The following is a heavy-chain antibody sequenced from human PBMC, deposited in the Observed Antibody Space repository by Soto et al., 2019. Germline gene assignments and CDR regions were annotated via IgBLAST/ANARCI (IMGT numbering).Heavy chain of an antibody. CDR3: ARDRIAAAWGFDP. Sequence: PGGSLRLSCAASGFTFSSYSMNWVRQAPGKGLEWVSSISSSSSYIYYADSVKGRFTISRDNAKNSLYLQMNSLRAEDTAVYYCARDRIAAAWGFDPWGQGTLVTVS. J-gene: IGHJ5*02. D-gene: IGHD6-13*01. V-gene: IGHV3-21*01. CDR2: ISSSSSYI. CDR1: GFTFSSYS.